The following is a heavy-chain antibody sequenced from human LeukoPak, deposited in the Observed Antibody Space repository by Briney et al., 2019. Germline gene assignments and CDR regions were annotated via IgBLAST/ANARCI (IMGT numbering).Heavy chain of an antibody. J-gene: IGHJ4*02. Sequence: ASVKVSCKASGYTFTGYYMHWVRQAPGQGLEWMGWINPNRGGTKYAQKFQGRVTMTRDTSISTAYMELSRLTSDDTAVYYCASGGERYSSGWYGDYWGQGTLVTVSS. CDR2: INPNRGGT. CDR1: GYTFTGYY. D-gene: IGHD6-19*01. V-gene: IGHV1-2*02. CDR3: ASGGERYSSGWYGDY.